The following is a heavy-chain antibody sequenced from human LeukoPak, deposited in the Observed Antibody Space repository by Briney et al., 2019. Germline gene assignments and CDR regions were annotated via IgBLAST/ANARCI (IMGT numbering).Heavy chain of an antibody. V-gene: IGHV3-23*01. D-gene: IGHD3-10*01. CDR1: GFTFSIYA. J-gene: IGHJ4*02. Sequence: GESLRLSCAASGFTFSIYAMSWVRQAPGKGLEWVSAIGARGTDTYYGDSVKGRLTTSRDNSETTLYLQMSSLRAEDTAVYYCAREHYYGSGSYRDFDHWGQGTLVTVSS. CDR2: IGARGTDT. CDR3: AREHYYGSGSYRDFDH.